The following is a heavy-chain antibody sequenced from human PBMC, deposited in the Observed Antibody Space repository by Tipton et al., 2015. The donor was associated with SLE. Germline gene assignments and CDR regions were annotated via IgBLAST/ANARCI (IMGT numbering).Heavy chain of an antibody. CDR3: ARELVVVAALDY. V-gene: IGHV3-21*01. D-gene: IGHD2-15*01. J-gene: IGHJ4*02. CDR2: ISSSSSYI. CDR1: GFSSSYYA. Sequence: SLRLSCEASGFSSSYYAMHWVRQAPGKGLEWVSSISSSSSYIYYADSVKGRFTISRDNAKNSLYLQMNSLRAEDTAVYYCARELVVVAALDYWGQGTLVTVSS.